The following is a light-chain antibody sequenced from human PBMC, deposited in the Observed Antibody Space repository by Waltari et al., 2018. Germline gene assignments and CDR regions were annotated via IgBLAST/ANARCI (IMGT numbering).Light chain of an antibody. V-gene: IGKV1-39*01. J-gene: IGKJ2*01. Sequence: DIQMTQSPSSLSASVGDIVTFTCRASQGISNSLVWFQQKPGKPPRLLIYGASHLQTGVPSRFSGSGSGTDFSVTISSLQPEDFATYYCQQSYSHPYTFGQWTKVEIK. CDR3: QQSYSHPYT. CDR2: GAS. CDR1: QGISNS.